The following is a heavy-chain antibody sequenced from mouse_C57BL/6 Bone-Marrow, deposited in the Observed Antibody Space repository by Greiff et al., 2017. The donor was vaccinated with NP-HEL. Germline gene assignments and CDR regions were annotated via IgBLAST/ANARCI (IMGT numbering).Heavy chain of an antibody. CDR2: IHPNSGST. CDR1: GYTFTSYW. CDR3: AKRGPYYYAMDY. J-gene: IGHJ4*01. V-gene: IGHV1-64*01. Sequence: QVQLQQSGAELVKPGASVKLSCKASGYTFTSYWMHWVKQRPGQGLEWIGMIHPNSGSTNYNEKFKSKATLTVDKSSSTAYMQLSSLTSEDSAVYYCAKRGPYYYAMDYWGQGTSVTVSS.